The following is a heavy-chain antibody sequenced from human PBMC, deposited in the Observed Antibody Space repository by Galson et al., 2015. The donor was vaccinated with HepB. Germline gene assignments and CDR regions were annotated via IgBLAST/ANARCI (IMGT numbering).Heavy chain of an antibody. CDR1: GYTFTSYD. Sequence: SVKVSCKASGYTFTSYDINWVRQATGQGLEWMGWMNPNSGNTGYAQKLQGRVTMTRNTSISTAYMELSSLRSEDTAVYYCARGATVTNTGVGYWGQGTLVTVSS. D-gene: IGHD4-17*01. J-gene: IGHJ4*02. V-gene: IGHV1-8*01. CDR3: ARGATVTNTGVGY. CDR2: MNPNSGNT.